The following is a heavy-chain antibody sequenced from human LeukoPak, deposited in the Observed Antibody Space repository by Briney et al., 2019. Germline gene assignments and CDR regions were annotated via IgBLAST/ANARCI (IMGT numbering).Heavy chain of an antibody. CDR3: ARDYLISSGYYFLPILGY. J-gene: IGHJ4*02. V-gene: IGHV1-3*01. CDR1: GYTFTSYA. Sequence: ASVKVSCKASGYTFTSYAMHWVRQAPGQRLEWMGWINAGNGNTKYSQKFQGRVTITRDTSASTAYMELSSLRSEDTAVYYCARDYLISSGYYFLPILGYWGQGTLVTVSS. D-gene: IGHD3-22*01. CDR2: INAGNGNT.